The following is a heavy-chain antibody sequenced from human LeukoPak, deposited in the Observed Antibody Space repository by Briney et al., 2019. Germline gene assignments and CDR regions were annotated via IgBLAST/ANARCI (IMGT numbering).Heavy chain of an antibody. CDR2: IIAYNGYT. Sequence: ASVKVSCKASGYTFTSYGISWVRQAPGQGLEWMGWIIAYNGYTNYAQKLQGRVTMTTDTSTSTAYMELRSLRSDDTAVYYCARDLKMGYSSGRYSWGTGSSNDYWGQGTLVTVSS. CDR3: ARDLKMGYSSGRYSWGTGSSNDY. V-gene: IGHV1-18*01. CDR1: GYTFTSYG. D-gene: IGHD6-19*01. J-gene: IGHJ4*02.